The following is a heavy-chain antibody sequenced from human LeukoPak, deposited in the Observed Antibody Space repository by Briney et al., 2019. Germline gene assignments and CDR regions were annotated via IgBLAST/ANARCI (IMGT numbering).Heavy chain of an antibody. V-gene: IGHV1-69*13. CDR2: IIPIFGTA. CDR1: GYTFTSYG. CDR3: ARSSSSWYLDY. J-gene: IGHJ4*02. Sequence: SVKVSCKASGYTFTSYGISWVRQAPGQGLEWMGGIIPIFGTANYAQKFQGRVTITADESTSTAYMELSSLRSEDTAVYYCARSSSSWYLDYWGQGTLVTVSS. D-gene: IGHD6-13*01.